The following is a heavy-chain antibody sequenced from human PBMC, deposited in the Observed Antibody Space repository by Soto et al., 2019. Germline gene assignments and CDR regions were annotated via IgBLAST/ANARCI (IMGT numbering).Heavy chain of an antibody. D-gene: IGHD6-19*01. CDR3: ARHRGWYTSGMDV. V-gene: IGHV4-39*01. J-gene: IGHJ6*02. CDR1: GGSIRSSNYY. CDR2: IYYSVST. Sequence: SETLSLTCTVSGGSIRSSNYYWGWIRQPPGKGLEWIGSIYYSVSTYYNPSLKSRVTISVDTSKNQFSLKLSSVTAADTAVYYRARHRGWYTSGMDVWGQGTTVT.